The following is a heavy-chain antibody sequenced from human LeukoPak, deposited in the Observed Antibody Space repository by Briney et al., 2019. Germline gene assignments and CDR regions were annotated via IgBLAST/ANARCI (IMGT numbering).Heavy chain of an antibody. V-gene: IGHV1-69*05. J-gene: IGHJ4*02. CDR2: IIPIFGTA. CDR1: GGTFSSYA. D-gene: IGHD1-26*01. CDR3: AREAGGSYPQYYFDY. Sequence: GASVKVSCKASGGTFSSYAISWVRQAPGQGLEWMGGIIPIFGTANYAQKFQGRVTITTDESTSTAYMELSSLRSEDTAVYYCAREAGGSYPQYYFDYWGQGTLVTVSS.